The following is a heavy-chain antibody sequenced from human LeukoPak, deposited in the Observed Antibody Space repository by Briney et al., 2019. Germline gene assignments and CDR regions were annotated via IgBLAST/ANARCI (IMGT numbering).Heavy chain of an antibody. Sequence: GGSLRLSCAASGFTFSSYGMHWVRQAPGKGLEWVAFIRYDGSNKYYADSVKGRFTISRDNAKNSLYLQMNSLRAEDTAVYYCAGRGTSSGYYFRYFDYWGQGTLVTVSS. V-gene: IGHV3-30*02. CDR3: AGRGTSSGYYFRYFDY. J-gene: IGHJ4*02. CDR2: IRYDGSNK. D-gene: IGHD3-22*01. CDR1: GFTFSSYG.